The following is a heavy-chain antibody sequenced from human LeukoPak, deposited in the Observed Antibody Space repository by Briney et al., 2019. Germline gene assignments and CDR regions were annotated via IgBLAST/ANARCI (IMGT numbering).Heavy chain of an antibody. Sequence: SETLSLTCTVSGDSVTSGDYYWNWIRQPPGRGLEWIGYILYSGYASYNPSFWSRVTISVDTSKNHVFLRLTSVTPADTALYYCARGRDPYKVCYWGQGTLVTVSS. D-gene: IGHD5-24*01. CDR3: ARGRDPYKVCY. CDR2: ILYSGYA. CDR1: GDSVTSGDYY. V-gene: IGHV4-61*03. J-gene: IGHJ1*01.